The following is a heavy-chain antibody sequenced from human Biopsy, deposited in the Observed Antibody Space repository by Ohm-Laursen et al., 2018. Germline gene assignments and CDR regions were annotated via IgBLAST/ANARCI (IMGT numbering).Heavy chain of an antibody. V-gene: IGHV3-9*01. J-gene: IGHJ3*02. CDR1: GFTFYDYG. Sequence: SLRLSCAASGFTFYDYGMHWVRQAPGKGLEWVSGINWNSGSVGYADSVKGRFSISRDNAKNSLYLQMNSLRVEDTALYYCAKDALSTVTYAFDMWGQGTMVTV. D-gene: IGHD4-17*01. CDR3: AKDALSTVTYAFDM. CDR2: INWNSGSV.